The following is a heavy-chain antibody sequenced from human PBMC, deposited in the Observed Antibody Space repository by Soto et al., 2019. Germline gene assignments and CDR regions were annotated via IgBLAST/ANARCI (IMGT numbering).Heavy chain of an antibody. CDR2: ISYDGSNK. CDR3: AKAAIPGY. J-gene: IGHJ4*02. Sequence: PGGSLRLSCAASGFTFSSYGMHWVRQAPGKGLEWVAVISYDGSNKYYADSVKGRFTISRDNSKNTLYLQMNSLRAEDTAVYYCAKAAIPGYWGQGTLVTSPQ. CDR1: GFTFSSYG. V-gene: IGHV3-30*18.